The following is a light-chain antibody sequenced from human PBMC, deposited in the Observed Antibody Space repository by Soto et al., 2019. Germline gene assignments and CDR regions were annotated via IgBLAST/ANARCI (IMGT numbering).Light chain of an antibody. CDR3: QQYNNWPLT. V-gene: IGKV3-15*01. CDR1: QSISSN. Sequence: EIGMTPSPARLSVSPGEKTPPSRRASQSISSNLAWYQQKPGQAPRLLIYGASTRATGIPARFSGSGSGTEFTLTISSLQSEDFAVYYCQQYNNWPLTFGGGTKVDIK. CDR2: GAS. J-gene: IGKJ4*01.